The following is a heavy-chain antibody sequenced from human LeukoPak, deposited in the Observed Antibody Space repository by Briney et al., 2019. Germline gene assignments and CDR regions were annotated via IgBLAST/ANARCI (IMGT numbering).Heavy chain of an antibody. V-gene: IGHV3-21*01. CDR2: ISSGSSFI. J-gene: IGHJ5*02. D-gene: IGHD3-16*01. Sequence: GGSLRLSCAASGFTFGSYAMNWVRDAPGRGLEWGSSISSGSSFIYYADSVKGRFTISRDNAKNSLYLQMNSVRAEDTAIYYCARDQGGERWFDPWGQGTLVTVSS. CDR3: ARDQGGERWFDP. CDR1: GFTFGSYA.